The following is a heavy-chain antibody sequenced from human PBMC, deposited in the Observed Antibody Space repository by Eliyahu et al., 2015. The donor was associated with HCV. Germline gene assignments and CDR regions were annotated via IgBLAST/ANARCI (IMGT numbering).Heavy chain of an antibody. CDR1: GFTXTNST. CDR2: IVVASGNT. D-gene: IGHD3-22*01. J-gene: IGHJ6*02. V-gene: IGHV1-58*02. Sequence: QMQLVQSGPEMKKPGTSVXVSCKAPGFTXTNSTIQWVRQARGQRLEWMGWIVVASGNTNYAQKLQERVTITRDMSTSTAYMDLSSLRSEDTAVYYCVVSKSGYYPYYYYGMDVWGQGTTVTVSS. CDR3: VVSKSGYYPYYYYGMDV.